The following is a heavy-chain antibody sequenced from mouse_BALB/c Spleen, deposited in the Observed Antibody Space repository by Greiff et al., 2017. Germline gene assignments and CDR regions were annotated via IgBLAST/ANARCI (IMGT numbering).Heavy chain of an antibody. CDR2: INPSTGYT. J-gene: IGHJ1*01. D-gene: IGHD1-1*01. CDR1: GYTFTSYW. V-gene: IGHV1-7*01. Sequence: VKLMESGAELAKPGASVKMSCKASGYTFTSYWMHWVKQRPGQGLEWIGYINPSTGYTEYNQKFKDKATLTADKSSRTAYMQLSSLTSEYSAVYYCARGIPVNGSSSWYFDVWGAGTTVTVSS. CDR3: ARGIPVNGSSSWYFDV.